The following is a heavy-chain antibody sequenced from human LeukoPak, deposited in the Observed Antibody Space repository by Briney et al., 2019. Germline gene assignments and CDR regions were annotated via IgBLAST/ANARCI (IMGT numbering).Heavy chain of an antibody. V-gene: IGHV1-2*02. Sequence: ASVKVSCKASGYTFTGYYMHWVRQAPGQELEWMGWINPNSGGTNYAQKFQGRVTMTRDTSISTAYMELSRLRSDDTAVYYCARDFPYYYDRVEAFDIWGQGTMVTVSS. J-gene: IGHJ3*02. D-gene: IGHD3-22*01. CDR2: INPNSGGT. CDR3: ARDFPYYYDRVEAFDI. CDR1: GYTFTGYY.